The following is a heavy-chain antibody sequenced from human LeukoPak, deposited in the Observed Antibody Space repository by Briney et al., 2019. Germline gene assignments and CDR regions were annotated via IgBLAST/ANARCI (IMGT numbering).Heavy chain of an antibody. D-gene: IGHD1-1*01. Sequence: GGSLRLSCAASGFTFSSYWMHWVRQAPGKGLMWVSRINTDGSSTTYADSVKGRLTISRDNAKNTVYLQMHSLRAEDTAIYYCATGIKATQKTFDSWGQGTLVTVSS. V-gene: IGHV3-74*01. CDR1: GFTFSSYW. CDR2: INTDGSST. J-gene: IGHJ4*02. CDR3: ATGIKATQKTFDS.